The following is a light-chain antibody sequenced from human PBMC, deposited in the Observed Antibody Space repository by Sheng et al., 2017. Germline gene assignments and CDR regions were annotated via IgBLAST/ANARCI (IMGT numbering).Light chain of an antibody. Sequence: DIVMTQSPDSLAVSLGERATINCKCSQSVLFSPNNKNYLAWYQQKPGQPPKLLIYGASTRESGVPDRFSGSGSGTDFTLTISSLQAEDVAVYYCQQYYTTPYTFGQGTKLEMK. CDR2: GAS. V-gene: IGKV4-1*01. CDR1: QSVLFSPNNKNY. J-gene: IGKJ2*01. CDR3: QQYYTTPYT.